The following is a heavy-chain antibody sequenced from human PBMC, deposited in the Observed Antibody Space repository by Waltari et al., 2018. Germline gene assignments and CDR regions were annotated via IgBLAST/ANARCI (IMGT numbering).Heavy chain of an antibody. D-gene: IGHD2-15*01. CDR3: AKDTGSFDY. J-gene: IGHJ4*02. Sequence: EVQLLESGGGLAQPGGSLKLYCAASGFTFSNYAMTWVRQAPGKGLEWVSAISDSGCNSCYAASVKGRFTVSRDNSKNTLYLQMNSLRAGDTAVYYCAKDTGSFDYWGQGTLVTVSS. CDR2: ISDSGCNS. CDR1: GFTFSNYA. V-gene: IGHV3-23*01.